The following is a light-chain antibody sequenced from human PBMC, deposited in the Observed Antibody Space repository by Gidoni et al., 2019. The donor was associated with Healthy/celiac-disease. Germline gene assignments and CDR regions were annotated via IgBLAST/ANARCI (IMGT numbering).Light chain of an antibody. CDR1: PSLLHSNGSNY. Sequence: DSVMTQSPLSLTVTPGEPASISCRASPSLLHSNGSNYLDWYLQKPGLSPQLLIYLGSNRASGVPDRFSGSGSGTDFTLNISRVEAEDVGVYYCMQALQTPRTFXXXTKLEIK. CDR2: LGS. CDR3: MQALQTPRT. V-gene: IGKV2-28*01. J-gene: IGKJ2*01.